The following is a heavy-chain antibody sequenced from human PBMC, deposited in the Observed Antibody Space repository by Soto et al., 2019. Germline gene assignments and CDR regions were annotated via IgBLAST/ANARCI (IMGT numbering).Heavy chain of an antibody. CDR3: ARVGSTGFDP. Sequence: SETLSLTYAVYGGSFSGYYWSWIRQPPGKGLEWIGEINHSGSTNYNPSLKSRVTISVDTSKNQFSLKLSSVTAADTAVYYCARVGSTGFDPWGQGTLVTVSS. J-gene: IGHJ5*02. V-gene: IGHV4-34*01. CDR2: INHSGST. D-gene: IGHD1-26*01. CDR1: GGSFSGYY.